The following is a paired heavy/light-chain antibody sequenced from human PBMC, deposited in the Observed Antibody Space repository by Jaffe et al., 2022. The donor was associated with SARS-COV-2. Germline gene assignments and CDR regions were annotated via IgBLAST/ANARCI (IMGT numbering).Heavy chain of an antibody. CDR3: ASHYHDSNNYYLAFDY. CDR1: GYIFTRYV. J-gene: IGHJ4*02. CDR2: INAGDGNT. V-gene: IGHV1-3*01. D-gene: IGHD3-22*01. Sequence: QVQLVQSGAEVKKPGASVRVSCKASGYIFTRYVIHWVRQAPGQRLEWMGWINAGDGNTKDSQKFQDRVTITRDTSASTAYMELSSLRSEDTAVYYCASHYHDSNNYYLAFDYWGQGTLVTVSS.
Light chain of an antibody. CDR2: KAS. Sequence: DIQMTQSPSTLSASVGDRVTITCRASQTISRWLAWYQQKPGKAPKLLIYKASSLESGVPSRFSGSGSGTEFTLTISSLQPDDFATYFCQQYNSYWTFGQGTKVEIK. CDR3: QQYNSYWT. J-gene: IGKJ1*01. CDR1: QTISRW. V-gene: IGKV1-5*03.